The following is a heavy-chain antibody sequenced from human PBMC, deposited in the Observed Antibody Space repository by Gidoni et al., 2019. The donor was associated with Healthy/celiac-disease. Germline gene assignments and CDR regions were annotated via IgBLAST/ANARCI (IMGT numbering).Heavy chain of an antibody. J-gene: IGHJ6*03. Sequence: QVQLVESGGGVVQPGRSLRLSCAASGFTFSSYGMRWVRQAPGKGLEWVAVISYDGSNKYYADSVKGRFTISRDNSKNTLYLQMNSLRAEDTAVYYCAKERPEYCSGGSCYSSSYYYYYMDVWGKGTTVTVSS. CDR1: GFTFSSYG. D-gene: IGHD2-15*01. CDR3: AKERPEYCSGGSCYSSSYYYYYMDV. CDR2: ISYDGSNK. V-gene: IGHV3-30*18.